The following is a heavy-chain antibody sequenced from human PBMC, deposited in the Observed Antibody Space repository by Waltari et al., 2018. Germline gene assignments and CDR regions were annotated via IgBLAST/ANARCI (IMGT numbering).Heavy chain of an antibody. CDR3: ARVGGGSYYVGYGYIDY. CDR2: IYYSGST. Sequence: QLQLQESGPGLVKPSETLSLTCTVSGGSISSSSYYWGWIRQPPGKGLEWIGSIYYSGSTYYNPSLKSRVTISVDKSKNQFSLKLSSVTAADTAVYYCARVGGGSYYVGYGYIDYWGQGTLVTVSS. D-gene: IGHD1-26*01. J-gene: IGHJ4*02. V-gene: IGHV4-39*07. CDR1: GGSISSSSYY.